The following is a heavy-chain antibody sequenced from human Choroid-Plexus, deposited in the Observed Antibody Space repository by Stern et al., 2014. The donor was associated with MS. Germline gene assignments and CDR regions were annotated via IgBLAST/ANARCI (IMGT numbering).Heavy chain of an antibody. CDR3: AKDRQYLTYFFDH. CDR2: VSYDGSNK. CDR1: GFTFGSCA. Sequence: DQLVESGGGVVQPGRPLRLSCVASGFTFGSCAMHWVRQAPGTGLEWVAGVSYDGSNKYDADSVKGRFTIARDNSQNTLYMQMSSLRPEDTAVYYCAKDRQYLTYFFDHWGQGSLVTVSS. V-gene: IGHV3-30*18. D-gene: IGHD2/OR15-2a*01. J-gene: IGHJ5*02.